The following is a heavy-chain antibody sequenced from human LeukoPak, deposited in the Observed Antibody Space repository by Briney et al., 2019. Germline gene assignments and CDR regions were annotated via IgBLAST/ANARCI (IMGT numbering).Heavy chain of an antibody. Sequence: GRPLRLSSAASGFTSTDSAIHGGRQASGKGLEWVGRIRDEGDGHATAYAASVKGPFTLSRHDSRTTWYRPMSSLKTEHTAIYFCTTPNEGNLIDPWGQGTLVTVSS. D-gene: IGHD2-8*01. CDR2: IRDEGDGHAT. J-gene: IGHJ5*02. CDR1: GFTSTDSA. CDR3: TTPNEGNLIDP. V-gene: IGHV3-73*01.